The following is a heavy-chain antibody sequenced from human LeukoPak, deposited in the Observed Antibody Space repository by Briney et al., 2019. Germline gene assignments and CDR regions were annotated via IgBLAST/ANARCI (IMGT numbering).Heavy chain of an antibody. Sequence: SETLSLTCTVSGGSVSSDYWSWIRQPPGKGLEWIGWISYSGSSNYNPSLKSRVTISVDTSKNHFSLKLSSVTAADTAVYYCARGRRMAAPYFDYWGQGTLITVSS. V-gene: IGHV4-59*02. CDR3: ARGRRMAAPYFDY. J-gene: IGHJ4*02. CDR1: GGSVSSDY. D-gene: IGHD6-6*01. CDR2: ISYSGSS.